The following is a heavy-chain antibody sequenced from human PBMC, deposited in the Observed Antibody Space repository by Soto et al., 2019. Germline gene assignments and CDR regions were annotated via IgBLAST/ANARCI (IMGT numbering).Heavy chain of an antibody. V-gene: IGHV4-31*03. CDR1: GGSISSGGYY. D-gene: IGHD6-19*01. J-gene: IGHJ5*02. CDR2: IYYSGST. Sequence: QVQLQESGPGLVKPSQTLSLTCTVSGGSISSGGYYWSWIRQHPGKGLEWIGYIYYSGSTYYNPSLKSRVTISVDTSKNQCSLKLSSVTAADTAVYYCARVEYSSGWSLNWFDPWGQGTLVTVSS. CDR3: ARVEYSSGWSLNWFDP.